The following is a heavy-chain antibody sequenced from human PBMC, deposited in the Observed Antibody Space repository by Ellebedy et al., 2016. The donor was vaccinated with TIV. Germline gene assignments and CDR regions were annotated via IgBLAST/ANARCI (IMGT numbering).Heavy chain of an antibody. CDR2: MYYIGRT. V-gene: IGHV4-59*01. D-gene: IGHD1-26*01. CDR1: GVSISSYY. J-gene: IGHJ4*02. Sequence: MPGGSLRLSCNVSGVSISSYYWTWIRQPPGKGLEWIGYMYYIGRTNYNPSLKSRVTISVDTSKNQFSLNVNSVTAADTAVYYCARVGFEQWEIGDWGQGTLVTVSS. CDR3: ARVGFEQWEIGD.